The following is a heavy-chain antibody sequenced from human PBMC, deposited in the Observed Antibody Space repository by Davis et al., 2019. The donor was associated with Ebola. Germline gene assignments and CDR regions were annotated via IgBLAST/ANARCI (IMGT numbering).Heavy chain of an antibody. CDR2: INHSGST. CDR1: GGSFSGYY. CDR3: ARGSMRIWGSYRYRPSWFDP. Sequence: PSETLSLTCAVYGGSFSGYYWSWIRQPPGKGLEWIGEINHSGSTNYNPSLKSRVTISVDTSKNQFSLKLSSVTAADTAVYYCARGSMRIWGSYRYRPSWFDPWGQGTLVTVSS. J-gene: IGHJ5*02. D-gene: IGHD3-16*02. V-gene: IGHV4-34*01.